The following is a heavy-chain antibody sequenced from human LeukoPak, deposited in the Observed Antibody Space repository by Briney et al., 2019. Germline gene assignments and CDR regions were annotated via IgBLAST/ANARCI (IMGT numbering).Heavy chain of an antibody. J-gene: IGHJ5*02. CDR2: INPKPGAT. Sequence: ASVKVSCKASGYTFTDYYIHWVRQAPGQGLRWMGWINPKPGATLYAQNFQGRVIMTRDTSISTAYMELSRLRSDDTAVYYCTRGPYSGSHWGWFGPWGQGTLVTVSS. CDR1: GYTFTDYY. CDR3: TRGPYSGSHWGWFGP. D-gene: IGHD1-26*01. V-gene: IGHV1-2*02.